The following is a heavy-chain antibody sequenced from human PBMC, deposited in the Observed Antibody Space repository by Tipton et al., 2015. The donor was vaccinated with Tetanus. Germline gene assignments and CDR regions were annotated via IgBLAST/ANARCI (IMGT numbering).Heavy chain of an antibody. D-gene: IGHD1-26*01. Sequence: SLRLSCATPGLFFKNAWMNWVRQAPGKGLEWVGRIKSKTDGGTTDYAARVKDRFSISRDDSKGTLFLQMNSLKTEDTAVYYCTTSGIVGSGYRVGYWGRGTLVVVSS. V-gene: IGHV3-15*07. CDR1: GLFFKNAW. CDR2: IKSKTDGGTT. CDR3: TTSGIVGSGYRVGY. J-gene: IGHJ4*02.